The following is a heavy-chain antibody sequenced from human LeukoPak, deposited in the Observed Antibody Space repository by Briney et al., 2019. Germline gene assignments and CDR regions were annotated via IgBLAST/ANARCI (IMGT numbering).Heavy chain of an antibody. CDR2: INGLGDKT. CDR3: VKDGTDTPMVILDLFFGL. D-gene: IGHD5-18*01. V-gene: IGHV3-23*01. Sequence: GGSLRLACAPSGFIFSSYAMSWVRQAPGKGLEWVSGINGLGDKTYYADSVKGRFTMSRDNSKQTLFLQMNSLRDEDSAVYYCVKDGTDTPMVILDLFFGLWGEGSLVTVSS. CDR1: GFIFSSYA. J-gene: IGHJ1*01.